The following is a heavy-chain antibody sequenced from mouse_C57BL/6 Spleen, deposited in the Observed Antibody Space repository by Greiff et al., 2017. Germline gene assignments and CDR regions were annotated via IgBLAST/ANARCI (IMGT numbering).Heavy chain of an antibody. V-gene: IGHV1-53*01. CDR3: ATDSYSYGSSYVGAY. CDR1: GYTFTSYW. Sequence: QVQLQQPGTDLVKPGASVKLSCTASGYTFTSYWMHWVQQRPGQGLEWIGNINPSNGGTNYHEKFKSKATLTVDKSSSTAYMQLSSLTSEDSAVDYCATDSYSYGSSYVGAYWGQGTLVTVSA. J-gene: IGHJ3*01. D-gene: IGHD1-1*01. CDR2: INPSNGGT.